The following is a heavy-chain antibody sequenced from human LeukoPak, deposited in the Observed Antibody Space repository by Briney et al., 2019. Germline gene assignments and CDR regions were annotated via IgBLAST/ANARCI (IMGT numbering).Heavy chain of an antibody. CDR2: IYSGGST. CDR3: VRIAGDYGEFDY. Sequence: GGSLRLSCAASGFTVSSNYMSWVRQAPGKGLEWVSVIYSGGSTYYADSVKGRFTISRDNSKNTLYLQMNSLRAEDTAVYYCVRIAGDYGEFDYWGQGTLVTVSS. CDR1: GFTVSSNY. D-gene: IGHD4-17*01. V-gene: IGHV3-66*01. J-gene: IGHJ4*02.